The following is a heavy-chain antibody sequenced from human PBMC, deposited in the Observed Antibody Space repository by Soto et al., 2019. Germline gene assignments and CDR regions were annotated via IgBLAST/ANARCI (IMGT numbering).Heavy chain of an antibody. CDR1: GFTFGSYG. CDR2: ISHDGSNK. Sequence: GGSLRLSCAASGFTFGSYGMHWVRQAPGKGLEWVAVISHDGSNKYFADSVKGRFTISRDNSQNTLYLQMNSLRAEDTAVYYSAGGCTSTSCRGYYYYGMDVWGQGTTVTVSS. D-gene: IGHD2-2*01. J-gene: IGHJ6*02. CDR3: AGGCTSTSCRGYYYYGMDV. V-gene: IGHV3-30*03.